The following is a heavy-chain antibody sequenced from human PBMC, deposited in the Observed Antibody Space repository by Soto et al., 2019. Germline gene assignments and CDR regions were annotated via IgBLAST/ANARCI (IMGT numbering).Heavy chain of an antibody. Sequence: QVQLQQWGAGLLKPSETLSLTCAVYGGSFSGYYWSWIRQPPGKGLEWIGEINHSGSTNYNPSLKRRITLSVDTSKNQFFLKMSSVTAADTAVYYCERGANRGSGRYHYGMDVWGQGTTVTVFS. J-gene: IGHJ6*02. CDR1: GGSFSGYY. D-gene: IGHD7-27*01. CDR3: ERGANRGSGRYHYGMDV. V-gene: IGHV4-34*01. CDR2: INHSGST.